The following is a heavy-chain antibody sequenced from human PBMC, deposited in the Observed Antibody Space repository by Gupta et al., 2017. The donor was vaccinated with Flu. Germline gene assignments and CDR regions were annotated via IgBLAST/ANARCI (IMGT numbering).Heavy chain of an antibody. V-gene: IGHV3-23*01. Sequence: PGKGLEWVSAISGSGGSTYYADSVKGRFTISRDNSKNTLYLQMNSLRAEDTAVYYCAKEGRSWYDYVFYFQHWGQGTLVTVSS. J-gene: IGHJ1*01. D-gene: IGHD3-16*01. CDR3: AKEGRSWYDYVFYFQH. CDR2: ISGSGGST.